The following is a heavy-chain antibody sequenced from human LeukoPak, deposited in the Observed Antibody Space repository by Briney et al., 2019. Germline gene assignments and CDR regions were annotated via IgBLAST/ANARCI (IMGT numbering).Heavy chain of an antibody. V-gene: IGHV4-59*12. D-gene: IGHD6-13*01. J-gene: IGHJ5*02. Sequence: SETLSLTCTVSGGSISSYYWSWIRQPPGKGLEWIGYIYYSGSTNYNPSLKSRVTISVDTSKNQLSLKLSSVTAADTAVYYCARDHSQQQQLRRTRRTTNWFDPWGQGTLVTVSS. CDR3: ARDHSQQQQLRRTRRTTNWFDP. CDR1: GGSISSYY. CDR2: IYYSGST.